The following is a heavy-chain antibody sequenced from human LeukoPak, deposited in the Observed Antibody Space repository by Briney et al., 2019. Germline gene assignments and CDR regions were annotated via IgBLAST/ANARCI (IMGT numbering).Heavy chain of an antibody. CDR3: ASTHNYYGSGTLGDY. V-gene: IGHV1-2*02. D-gene: IGHD3-10*01. CDR1: GYTFTGYY. J-gene: IGHJ4*02. Sequence: GASVKVPCKASGYTFTGYYMHWVRQAPGQGLEWMGWINPNSGGTNYAQKFQGRVTMTRDTSISTAYMELSRLRSDDTAVYYCASTHNYYGSGTLGDYWGQGTLVTVSS. CDR2: INPNSGGT.